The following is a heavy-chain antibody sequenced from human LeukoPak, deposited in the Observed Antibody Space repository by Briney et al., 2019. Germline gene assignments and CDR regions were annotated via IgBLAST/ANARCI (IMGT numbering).Heavy chain of an antibody. CDR2: TYYRSKWYN. CDR1: GDSVSSNSAA. V-gene: IGHV6-1*01. J-gene: IGHJ6*04. D-gene: IGHD6-25*01. CDR3: ARQYSSGWNYYYGLDA. Sequence: SQTLSLTCAISGDSVSSNSAAWNWIRQSPSRGLEWLGRTYYRSKWYNDYAVSVKSRITINPDTSKNQVSLQLKSVTPEDTAVYYCARQYSSGWNYYYGLDAWGKGTTVTVSS.